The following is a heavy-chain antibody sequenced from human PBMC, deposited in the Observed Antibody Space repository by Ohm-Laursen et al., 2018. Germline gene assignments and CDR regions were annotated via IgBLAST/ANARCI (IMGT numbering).Heavy chain of an antibody. CDR3: AKSRGVRGVISVYYYGMDV. V-gene: IGHV3-23*01. CDR2: ISASGTNT. J-gene: IGHJ6*02. Sequence: SLRLSCAASGFTFSSYAMSWVRQTPGKGLEWVSAISASGTNTNYADSVKGRFTISRDTSKNTLYLQMNTLRAEDTAVYYCAKSRGVRGVISVYYYGMDVWGQGTTVIVSS. D-gene: IGHD3-10*01. CDR1: GFTFSSYA.